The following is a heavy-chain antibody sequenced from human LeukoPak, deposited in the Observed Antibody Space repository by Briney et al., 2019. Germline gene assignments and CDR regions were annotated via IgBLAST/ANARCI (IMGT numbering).Heavy chain of an antibody. D-gene: IGHD1-7*01. CDR2: IDNDGSGT. CDR1: GFTFSSSW. CDR3: ARNWNWDYYFDY. Sequence: PGGSLRLSCAASGFTFSSSWMTWVRQAPGKGLEWVANIDNDGSGTYYVDSVEGRFTISRDNAKNSLFLQMNSLRAEDTAVYYCARNWNWDYYFDYWGQGTLVTVSS. V-gene: IGHV3-7*05. J-gene: IGHJ4*02.